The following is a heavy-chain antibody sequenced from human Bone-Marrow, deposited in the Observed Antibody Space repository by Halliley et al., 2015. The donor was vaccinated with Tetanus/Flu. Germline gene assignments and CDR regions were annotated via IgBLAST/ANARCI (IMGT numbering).Heavy chain of an antibody. D-gene: IGHD5-18*01. V-gene: IGHV1-18*01. J-gene: IGHJ4*02. CDR2: ITAYNGKT. CDR3: ARAPLLALQWILFSDY. CDR1: GSSISSYG. Sequence: QVQLVQSGAEVKKPGASVKVSCKASGSSISSYGVAWVRQAPGQGLEWMGWITAYNGKTNYAQKFQGRVTMTTDTSTSTAYMELRSLRSDDTAIYYCARAPLLALQWILFSDYWGQGTPVTVSS.